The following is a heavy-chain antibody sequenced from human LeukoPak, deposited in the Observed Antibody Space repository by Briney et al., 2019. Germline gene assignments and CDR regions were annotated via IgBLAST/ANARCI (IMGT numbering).Heavy chain of an antibody. V-gene: IGHV3-66*01. J-gene: IGHJ4*02. CDR2: IYSGGGT. Sequence: GESLRLSCAASGFAVSSNYMSWVRQAPGKGLEWVAVIYSGGGTYHADSVKGRFTISRDNSKNTLYLQMNSLRAEDTAVYYCTNGSEEGLAAAGDFDYWGQGTLVTVSS. CDR3: TNGSEEGLAAAGDFDY. D-gene: IGHD6-13*01. CDR1: GFAVSSNY.